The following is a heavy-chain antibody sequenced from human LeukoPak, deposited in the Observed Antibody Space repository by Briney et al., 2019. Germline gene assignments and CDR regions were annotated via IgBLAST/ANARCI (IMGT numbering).Heavy chain of an antibody. Sequence: GESLKISCTGSGYGFSTYYIAWVRQMPGKGLEWMGIIYPSDSDTIYNPSFQGQVTISAGKSISTAYLQWSSLKASDTAIYYCARRLYCGGDCGYYFDYWGQGTRVTVSS. CDR3: ARRLYCGGDCGYYFDY. CDR1: GYGFSTYY. V-gene: IGHV5-51*01. D-gene: IGHD2-21*02. J-gene: IGHJ4*02. CDR2: IYPSDSDT.